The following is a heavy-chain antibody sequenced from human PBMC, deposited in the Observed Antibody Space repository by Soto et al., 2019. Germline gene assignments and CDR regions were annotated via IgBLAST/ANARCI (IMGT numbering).Heavy chain of an antibody. CDR1: GDSISSGYYY. CDR3: AKDWPPIAARPAVGYFDY. CDR2: IYYSGNT. V-gene: IGHV4-30-4*01. Sequence: SETLSLTCSVSGDSISSGYYYWSWIRQPPGKGLEWIGNIYYSGNTYYNPSLKSRLIISIDTSKNQFSLKVGSVTAADTAVYYCAKDWPPIAARPAVGYFDYWGQGTLVTVSS. D-gene: IGHD6-6*01. J-gene: IGHJ4*02.